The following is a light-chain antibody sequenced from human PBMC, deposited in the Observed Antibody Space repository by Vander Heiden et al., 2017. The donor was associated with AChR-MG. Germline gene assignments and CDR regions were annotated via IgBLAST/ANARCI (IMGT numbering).Light chain of an antibody. V-gene: IGKV1-33*01. CDR2: DAS. CDR3: QQYGNRPLT. Sequence: IQFPQSPSPLSAAVGDRVTITCQASQDISNYLNWYQQKPGKAPKLLIYDASNWETGVPSRFSGSGSGTDFTFTISSLQPEDIATYYCQQYGNRPLTFGGGTKVEIK. CDR1: QDISNY. J-gene: IGKJ4*01.